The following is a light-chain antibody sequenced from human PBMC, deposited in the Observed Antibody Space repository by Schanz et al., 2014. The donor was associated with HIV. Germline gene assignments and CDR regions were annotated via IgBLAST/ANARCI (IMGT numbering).Light chain of an antibody. CDR1: SSDVGGYNY. J-gene: IGLJ2*01. CDR2: DVS. V-gene: IGLV2-14*03. Sequence: QSALTQPPSASGSPGQSVTISCTGTSSDVGGYNYVSWYQQHPGKAPKLIMYDVSRRPSGVSNRFSGSKSGNTASLTISGLRAEDDADYYCISYTSETVVFGGGTKLPVL. CDR3: ISYTSETVV.